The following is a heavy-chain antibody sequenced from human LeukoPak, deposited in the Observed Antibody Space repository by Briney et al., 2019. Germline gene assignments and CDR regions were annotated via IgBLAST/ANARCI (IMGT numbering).Heavy chain of an antibody. CDR2: INPNSGGT. Sequence: GASVRVSCKASGYTFTGYYMHWVRQAPGQGLEWMGWINPNSGGTNYAQKFQGRVTMTRDTSISTAYMQLSRLRFDDTAVYYCARGTGTSWFDPWGQGTLVTVSS. J-gene: IGHJ5*02. CDR1: GYTFTGYY. D-gene: IGHD3/OR15-3a*01. V-gene: IGHV1-2*02. CDR3: ARGTGTSWFDP.